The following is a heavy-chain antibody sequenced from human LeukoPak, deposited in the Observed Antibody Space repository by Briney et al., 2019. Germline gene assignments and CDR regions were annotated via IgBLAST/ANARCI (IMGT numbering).Heavy chain of an antibody. CDR1: GCNFAGYY. CDR3: ARDGRIAAAAYYMDV. CDR2: INPRDGET. J-gene: IGHJ6*03. Sequence: ASVKVSCKGSGCNFAGYYIHWVRQAPGQGLEWMGRINPRDGETNFAQKFQGRVTMTRDTSISTAYMELSRLRSDDTAVYYCARDGRIAAAAYYMDVWGKGTTVTVSS. D-gene: IGHD6-13*01. V-gene: IGHV1-2*06.